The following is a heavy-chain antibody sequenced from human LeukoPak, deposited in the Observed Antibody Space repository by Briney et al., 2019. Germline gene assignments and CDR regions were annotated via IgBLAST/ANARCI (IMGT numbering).Heavy chain of an antibody. J-gene: IGHJ5*02. CDR2: ISGSGGST. Sequence: VGCLRLSCAASGFTFSSYAMSWVRQAPGKGLEWVSAISGSGGSTYYADSVKGRFTISRDNSKNTLYLQMNSLRAEDTAVYYCALIAAAGPNWFDPWGQGTLVTVFS. V-gene: IGHV3-23*01. D-gene: IGHD6-13*01. CDR3: ALIAAAGPNWFDP. CDR1: GFTFSSYA.